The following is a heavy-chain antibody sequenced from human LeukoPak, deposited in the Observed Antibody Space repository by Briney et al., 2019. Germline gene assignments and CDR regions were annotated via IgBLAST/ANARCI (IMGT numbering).Heavy chain of an antibody. D-gene: IGHD6-13*01. Sequence: GGSLRLSCAASGFTFSSYWMHWVRQAPGKGLVWVSRINSDGSSTSYADSVKGRFTISRDNAKNTLYLQMNSLRAEDTAVYYCARGCIAAAGTRGWFNDWFDPWGQGTLVTVSS. CDR3: ARGCIAAAGTRGWFNDWFDP. CDR2: INSDGSST. J-gene: IGHJ5*02. CDR1: GFTFSSYW. V-gene: IGHV3-74*01.